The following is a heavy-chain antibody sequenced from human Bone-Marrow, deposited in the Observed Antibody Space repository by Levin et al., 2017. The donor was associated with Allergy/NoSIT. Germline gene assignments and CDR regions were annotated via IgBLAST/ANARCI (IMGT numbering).Heavy chain of an antibody. J-gene: IGHJ4*02. CDR3: VRLVISTLVMTPIDYFDN. CDR2: ISIHGSDI. D-gene: IGHD2-21*02. CDR1: GLNFSDYV. Sequence: GESLKISCAVSGLNFSDYVMHWVRQPPGKGLEWVAAISIHGSDIYYADSVKGRFTISRDNSKNTLFLQMNSLRPDDTAVYYCVRLVISTLVMTPIDYFDNWGQGTLVTVSS. V-gene: IGHV3-30*04.